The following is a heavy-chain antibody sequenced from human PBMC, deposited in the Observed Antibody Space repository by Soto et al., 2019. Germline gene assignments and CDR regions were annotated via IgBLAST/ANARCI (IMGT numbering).Heavy chain of an antibody. Sequence: GGSLRLSCAASGFTFSSYGMHWVRQAPGKGLEWVAVISYDGSNKYYADSVKGRFTISRDNSKNTLYLQMNSLRAEDTAVYYCAKDLYDSSGYYYFAELDYWGQGTLVTVSS. J-gene: IGHJ4*02. V-gene: IGHV3-30*18. CDR3: AKDLYDSSGYYYFAELDY. CDR2: ISYDGSNK. CDR1: GFTFSSYG. D-gene: IGHD3-22*01.